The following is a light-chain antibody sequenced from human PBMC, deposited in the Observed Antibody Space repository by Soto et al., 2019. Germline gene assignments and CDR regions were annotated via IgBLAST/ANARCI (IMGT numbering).Light chain of an antibody. V-gene: IGKV1-5*03. J-gene: IGKJ1*01. CDR1: QSISTW. CDR2: KAS. CDR3: QQYESDSRT. Sequence: DIQMTQSPSTLSASVGDRVTITCRASQSISTWLAWYQQKPGKAPKLLIYKASSVESGVTSRFSGSGSGTEFTLTISSLQPDDFATYYCQQYESDSRTFCQGTKVEI.